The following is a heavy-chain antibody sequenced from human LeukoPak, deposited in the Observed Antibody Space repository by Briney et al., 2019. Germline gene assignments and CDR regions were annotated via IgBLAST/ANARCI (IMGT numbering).Heavy chain of an antibody. CDR1: GGTFSSYA. Sequence: ASVKVSCKASGGTFSSYAISWVRQAPGQGLEWMGWISAYNGNTNYAQKLQGRVTMTTDTSTSTAYMELRSLRSDDTAVYYCARDFGGWTLPSNWFDPWGQGTLVTVSS. J-gene: IGHJ5*02. CDR2: ISAYNGNT. D-gene: IGHD6-19*01. CDR3: ARDFGGWTLPSNWFDP. V-gene: IGHV1-18*01.